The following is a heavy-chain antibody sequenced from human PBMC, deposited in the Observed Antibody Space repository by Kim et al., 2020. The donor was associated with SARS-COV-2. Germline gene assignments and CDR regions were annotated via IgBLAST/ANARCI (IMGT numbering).Heavy chain of an antibody. Sequence: GGSLRLSCAASGFTFSGSAMHWVRQASGKGLEWVGRIRSKANSYATAYAASVKGRFTISRDDSKNTAYLQMNSLKTEDTAVYYCNYYGSGSYYKGFGHDYWGQGTLVTVSS. J-gene: IGHJ4*02. CDR2: IRSKANSYAT. CDR3: NYYGSGSYYKGFGHDY. V-gene: IGHV3-73*01. CDR1: GFTFSGSA. D-gene: IGHD3-10*01.